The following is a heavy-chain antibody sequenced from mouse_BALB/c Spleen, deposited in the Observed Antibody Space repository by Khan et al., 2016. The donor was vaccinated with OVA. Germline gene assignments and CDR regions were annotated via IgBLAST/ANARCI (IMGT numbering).Heavy chain of an antibody. CDR3: ARQPYYQYNIMDY. CDR2: IWSDGST. D-gene: IGHD2-10*01. Sequence: QVQLKQSGPGLVAPSQSLSITCTISGFSLTNYGVHWVRQPPGKGLEWLVMIWSDGSTTYNSAIKSSLTISKENSKSQAFLKMNSLQTDDTASDFFARQPYYQYNIMDYWGQGTSVTVSS. CDR1: GFSLTNYG. J-gene: IGHJ4*01. V-gene: IGHV2-6-1*01.